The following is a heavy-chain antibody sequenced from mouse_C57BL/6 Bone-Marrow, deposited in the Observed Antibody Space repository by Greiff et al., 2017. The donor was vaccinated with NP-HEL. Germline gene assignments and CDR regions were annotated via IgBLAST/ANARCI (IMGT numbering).Heavy chain of an antibody. CDR2: IYPRSGNL. Sequence: VQLQQSGAELARPGASVKLSCKASGYTFTSYGISWVKQRTGQGLEWIGEIYPRSGNLSYNGKFKGKATLTADKSSSTAYMELRSLTSEDSAVYFCAPITTVVDYGGQGTTLTVSS. J-gene: IGHJ2*01. V-gene: IGHV1-81*01. D-gene: IGHD1-1*01. CDR3: APITTVVDY. CDR1: GYTFTSYG.